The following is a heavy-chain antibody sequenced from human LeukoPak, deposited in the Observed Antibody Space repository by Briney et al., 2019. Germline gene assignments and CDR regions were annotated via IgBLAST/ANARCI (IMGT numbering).Heavy chain of an antibody. V-gene: IGHV4-30-4*01. J-gene: IGHJ4*02. Sequence: SETLSLTCTVSGGSISSGDYYWSWIRQPPGKGLEWIGYIYYSGSTYYNPSLKSRVTISVDTSKNQFSLKLSSVTAADTAVYYCARTRPNYDLIYYFDYWGQGTLVTVSS. CDR1: GGSISSGDYY. CDR3: ARTRPNYDLIYYFDY. CDR2: IYYSGST. D-gene: IGHD3-3*01.